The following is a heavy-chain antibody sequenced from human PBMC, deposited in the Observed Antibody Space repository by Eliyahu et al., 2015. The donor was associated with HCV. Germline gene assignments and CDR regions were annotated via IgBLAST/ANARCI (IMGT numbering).Heavy chain of an antibody. D-gene: IGHD3-10*01. CDR1: GYTFDTYA. CDR3: ARQAVGMVYGH. V-gene: IGHV1-3*01. J-gene: IGHJ4*02. CDR2: INAGSGIT. Sequence: QVQLVQSGAEVKKPGASVRVSCKASGYTFDTYAIHWVRQAPGQSLEWMGWINAGSGITKSSQNFQDRVTFTRDTSARTAYMELSSLTSEDTAVYYCARQAVGMVYGHWGQGTLVTVSS.